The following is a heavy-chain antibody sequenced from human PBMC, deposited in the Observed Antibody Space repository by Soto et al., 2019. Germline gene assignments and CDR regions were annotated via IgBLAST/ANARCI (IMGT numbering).Heavy chain of an antibody. CDR2: IIPIFGTA. J-gene: IGHJ3*02. CDR3: ARGGFAVGARDDAFDI. Sequence: ASVTVSCTASVGTFSSYAIIWVRRAPGQGLEWMGGIIPIFGTANYAQKFQGRVTITADESTSTAYMELSSLRSEDTAVYYCARGGFAVGARDDAFDIWGQGTMVTVSS. D-gene: IGHD1-26*01. V-gene: IGHV1-69*13. CDR1: VGTFSSYA.